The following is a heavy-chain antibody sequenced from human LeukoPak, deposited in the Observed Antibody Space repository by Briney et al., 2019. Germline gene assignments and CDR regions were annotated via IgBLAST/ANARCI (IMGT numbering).Heavy chain of an antibody. CDR1: GFPFNSYG. CDR3: AKDPIRTMVRGVPTGY. D-gene: IGHD3-10*01. V-gene: IGHV3-30*02. Sequence: GGSLRLSFAASGFPFNSYGMDWVRQAPGKGLGGVAFFRYDGSNKYYADSVKGRFTISRDNSKNTLYLQMNSLRAEDTAVYYCAKDPIRTMVRGVPTGYWGQGTLATVSS. CDR2: FRYDGSNK. J-gene: IGHJ4*02.